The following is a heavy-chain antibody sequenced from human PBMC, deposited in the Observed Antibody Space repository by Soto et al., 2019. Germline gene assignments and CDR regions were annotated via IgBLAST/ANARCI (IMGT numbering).Heavy chain of an antibody. D-gene: IGHD3-10*01. CDR3: ARGWSGGANYDY. J-gene: IGHJ4*02. CDR1: GGSVRNGGYY. V-gene: IGHV4-61*08. Sequence: QVQLQESGPGLVKPSETLSLTCNVSGGSVRNGGYYWTWIRQPPGKGLEWIGYFYSGGDTDYNPSLQSRVTISVDTSKNQFSLKLKSVTAADTAVYYCARGWSGGANYDYWGQGTLVTVSP. CDR2: FYSGGDT.